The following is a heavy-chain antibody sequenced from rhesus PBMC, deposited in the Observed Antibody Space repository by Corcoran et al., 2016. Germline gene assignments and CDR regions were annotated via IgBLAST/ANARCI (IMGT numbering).Heavy chain of an antibody. CDR2: IHGGTGST. J-gene: IGHJ4*01. Sequence: QVQLFESGPGLVKPSETLSLTCALSGGYISRNYWTWIRPSPGKGLEGIGYIHGGTGSTSYSPSLKSRVTMSADTSKNQFSLKLSSVTVADTAVDYCARASVFYSCNYYFDYWGQGVLVTVSS. CDR1: GGYISRNY. CDR3: ARASVFYSCNYYFDY. V-gene: IGHV4-160*01. D-gene: IGHD3-16*01.